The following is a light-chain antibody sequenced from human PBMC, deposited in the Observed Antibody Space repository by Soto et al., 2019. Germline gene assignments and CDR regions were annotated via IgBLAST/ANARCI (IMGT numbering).Light chain of an antibody. V-gene: IGLV1-51*01. CDR1: SSNIGNNY. CDR2: DNN. J-gene: IGLJ1*01. Sequence: QSVLTQPPSVSAAPGQKVTISCSGSSSNIGNNYVSWYQQLPGTAPKLLIYDNNKRPSGIPDRFSGSKSGTSATLGITGLQTGDEADYYCGTWDNSLRAGVFGTGTKLT. CDR3: GTWDNSLRAGV.